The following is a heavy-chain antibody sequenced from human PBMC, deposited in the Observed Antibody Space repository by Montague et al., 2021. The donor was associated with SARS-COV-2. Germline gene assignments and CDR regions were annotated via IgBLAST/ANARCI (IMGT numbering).Heavy chain of an antibody. CDR2: IYPGDSDT. CDR1: GYSFTSYW. CDR3: ARHPRYCSGGSCYSGGEFDY. Sequence: QSGAEVKKPGESLTISCKGSGYSFTSYWIDWVRQMPGKGLEWMGIIYPGDSDTRYSPSFHGQVTISADKSISTAYLQWGSLKASDTAMYYCARHPRYCSGGSCYSGGEFDYWGQGTLVTVSS. J-gene: IGHJ4*02. V-gene: IGHV5-51*01. D-gene: IGHD2-15*01.